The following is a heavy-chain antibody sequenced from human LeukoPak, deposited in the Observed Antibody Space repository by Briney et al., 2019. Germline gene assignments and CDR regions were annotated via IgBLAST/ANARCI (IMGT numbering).Heavy chain of an antibody. D-gene: IGHD5-12*01. J-gene: IGHJ4*02. Sequence: SGGSLRLSCAASGFTFSNYEMNWVRQAPGKGLEWVSYISGSGSAIYYADSVKGRFTISRDNAKNSLYLQMNSLRAEDTAVYYCARDGIVATITYGDYWGQGTLVTVSS. V-gene: IGHV3-48*03. CDR3: ARDGIVATITYGDY. CDR1: GFTFSNYE. CDR2: ISGSGSAI.